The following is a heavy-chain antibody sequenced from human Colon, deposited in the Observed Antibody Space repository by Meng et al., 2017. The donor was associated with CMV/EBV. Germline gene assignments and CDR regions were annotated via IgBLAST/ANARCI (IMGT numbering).Heavy chain of an antibody. CDR1: GFTFSSYG. CDR2: IGSDGSIK. Sequence: GESLKISCAASGFTFSSYGMHWVRQAPGKGLEWVAFIGSDGSIKRYADSVKGRLTISRDNSKNTLWLQMHSLRPEDTAVYYCAKVPDFWGGSDAFDIWGQGTMVTVSS. V-gene: IGHV3-30*02. D-gene: IGHD3-3*01. J-gene: IGHJ3*02. CDR3: AKVPDFWGGSDAFDI.